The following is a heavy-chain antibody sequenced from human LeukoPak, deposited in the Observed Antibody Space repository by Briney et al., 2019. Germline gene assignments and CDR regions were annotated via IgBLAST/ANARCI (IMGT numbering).Heavy chain of an antibody. D-gene: IGHD3-22*01. CDR3: AKGLDSSGGLYCYYYYMDV. J-gene: IGHJ6*03. CDR1: GFTFSSYD. V-gene: IGHV3-23*01. Sequence: GGSLRLSCAASGFTFSSYDMSWVRQAPGKGLEWVSAISGSGGRTYYADSVKGRFTISRDNSKNTLYLQVNSLRAEDTAVYYCAKGLDSSGGLYCYYYYMDVWGKGTTVTVSS. CDR2: ISGSGGRT.